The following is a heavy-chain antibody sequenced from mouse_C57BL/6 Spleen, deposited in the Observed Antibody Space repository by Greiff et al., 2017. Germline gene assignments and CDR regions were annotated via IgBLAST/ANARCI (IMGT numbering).Heavy chain of an antibody. CDR2: INPNNGGT. CDR1: GYTFTDYY. CDR3: AITAQATGAMDY. V-gene: IGHV1-26*01. J-gene: IGHJ4*01. D-gene: IGHD3-2*02. Sequence: EVQLQQSGPELVKPGASVKISCTASGYTFTDYYMNWVKQSHGKSLEWIGDINPNNGGTSYNQKFKGKATLTVDKSSSTAYMELRSLTSEDSAVYYCAITAQATGAMDYWGQGTSVTVSS.